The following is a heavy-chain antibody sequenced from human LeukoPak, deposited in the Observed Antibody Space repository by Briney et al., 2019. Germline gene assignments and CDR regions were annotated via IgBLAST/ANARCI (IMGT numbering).Heavy chain of an antibody. CDR3: AKVVGYSSGWYGGDYYYMDV. V-gene: IGHV1-46*01. CDR1: GYTFTSYY. D-gene: IGHD6-19*01. CDR2: INPSGGST. Sequence: ASVKVSCKASGYTFTSYYMHWVRQAPGQGLEWMGIINPSGGSTSYAQKFQGRVTMTRDMSTSTVYMELSSLRAEDTAVYYCAKVVGYSSGWYGGDYYYMDVWGKGTTVTISS. J-gene: IGHJ6*03.